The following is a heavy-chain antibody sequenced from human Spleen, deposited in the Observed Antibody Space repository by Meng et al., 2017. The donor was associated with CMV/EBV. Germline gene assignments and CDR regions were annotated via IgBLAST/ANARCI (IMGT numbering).Heavy chain of an antibody. Sequence: TLSLTCAVSGGSISSSNLWTWVRQVPGKGLEWIGEIYHSGSTNYNPSLKSRVTISVDTSKNQFSLKLSSVTAADTAVYYCARGPKLGYWGQGTLVTVSS. CDR3: ARGPKLGY. J-gene: IGHJ4*02. D-gene: IGHD4-23*01. V-gene: IGHV4-4*02. CDR2: IYHSGST. CDR1: GGSISSSNL.